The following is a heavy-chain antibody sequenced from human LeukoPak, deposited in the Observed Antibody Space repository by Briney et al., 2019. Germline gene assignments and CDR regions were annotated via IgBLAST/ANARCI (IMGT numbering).Heavy chain of an antibody. CDR2: IYTSGST. V-gene: IGHV4-4*09. CDR1: GGSISSYY. CDR3: ARRRRDGYSGWFDP. Sequence: SETLSLTCTVSGGSISSYYWSWIRQPPGKGLEWIGYIYTSGSTNYNPSLKSRVTISVDTSKNQFSLKLSSVTAADTAVYYCARRRRDGYSGWFDPWGQGTLVTVPS. D-gene: IGHD5-24*01. J-gene: IGHJ5*02.